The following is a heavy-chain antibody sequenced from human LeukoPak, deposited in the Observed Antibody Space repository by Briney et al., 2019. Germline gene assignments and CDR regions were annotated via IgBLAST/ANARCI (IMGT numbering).Heavy chain of an antibody. CDR1: GFTFSSYA. D-gene: IGHD2-2*01. CDR2: ISGSGGTT. Sequence: GGSLRLSCAASGFTFSSYAMSWVRQAPGKGLEWVSDISGSGGTTYYADSVKGRFTASRDNSKNTLYLQMNSLRAEDTAVYYCAKDLYCSSTSCLPRYFDLWGRGTLVTVSS. V-gene: IGHV3-23*01. J-gene: IGHJ2*01. CDR3: AKDLYCSSTSCLPRYFDL.